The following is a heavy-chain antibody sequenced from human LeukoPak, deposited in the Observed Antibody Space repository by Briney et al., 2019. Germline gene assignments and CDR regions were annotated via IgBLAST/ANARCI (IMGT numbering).Heavy chain of an antibody. CDR3: ARALLVTTSMDV. J-gene: IGHJ6*03. V-gene: IGHV1-2*02. CDR2: INPNSGGT. D-gene: IGHD4-17*01. CDR1: GYTFTGSY. Sequence: ASVKVSCKASGYTFTGSYIHWVRQAPGQGLEWMGWINPNSGGTNYAQKFQGRVTMTRDTPISTAYMELRSLRSDDTAVYYCARALLVTTSMDVWGKGTTVTVSS.